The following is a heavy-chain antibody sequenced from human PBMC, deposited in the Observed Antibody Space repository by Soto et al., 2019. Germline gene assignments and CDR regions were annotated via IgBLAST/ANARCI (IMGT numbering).Heavy chain of an antibody. D-gene: IGHD3-16*01. CDR2: IYHSGST. J-gene: IGHJ4*02. CDR1: SGYISSSNW. CDR3: ASEKPRWGDQYYFDY. Sequence: SETLSLTCAVSSGYISSSNWWSWVRQPPGKGLEWIGEIYHSGSTNYNPSLKSRVTISVDKSKNQFSLKLSSVTAADTAVYYCASEKPRWGDQYYFDYWGQGTLVTVSS. V-gene: IGHV4-4*02.